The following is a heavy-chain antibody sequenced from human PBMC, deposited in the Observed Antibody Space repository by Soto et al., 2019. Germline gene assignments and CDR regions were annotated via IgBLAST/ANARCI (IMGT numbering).Heavy chain of an antibody. CDR1: GFTFSNYE. CDR2: ISSSGTTI. CDR3: ARGRGLFADY. Sequence: PGGSLRLSCADSGFTFSNYEMNWVRQAPGKGLEWVSKISSSGTTIYYADSVKGRFTISRDNAKNSLYLQMNSLRAEDTAVYYCARGRGLFADYWGQGTLVTVSS. D-gene: IGHD5-12*01. V-gene: IGHV3-48*03. J-gene: IGHJ4*02.